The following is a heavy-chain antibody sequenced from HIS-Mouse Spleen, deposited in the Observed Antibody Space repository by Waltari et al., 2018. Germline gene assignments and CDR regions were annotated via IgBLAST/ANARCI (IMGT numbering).Heavy chain of an antibody. J-gene: IGHJ2*01. V-gene: IGHV4-39*07. CDR2: IYYSGST. Sequence: QLQLEEPGPGLVTPSETLALACTVSGGAIRSRRYHWGWLRQPPGKGLEWIGSIYYSGSTYYNPSLKSRVTISVDTSKNQFSLKLSSVTAADTAVYYCAREIPYSSSWYDWYFDLWGRGTLVTVSS. CDR1: GGAIRSRRYH. D-gene: IGHD6-13*01. CDR3: AREIPYSSSWYDWYFDL.